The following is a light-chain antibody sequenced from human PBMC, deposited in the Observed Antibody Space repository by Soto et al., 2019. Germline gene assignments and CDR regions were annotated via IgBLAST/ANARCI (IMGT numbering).Light chain of an antibody. CDR2: DDN. V-gene: IGLV1-51*01. J-gene: IGLJ2*01. Sequence: QSVLTQPPSVSAAPGQKVTISCSGSSSNIGNNYVSWYQQLPRTAPKLLIYDDNKRPSEIPDRFSGSKSGTSATLGITGLQTGDEADYYCGTWDSSLGAVVFGGGTKLTVL. CDR3: GTWDSSLGAVV. CDR1: SSNIGNNY.